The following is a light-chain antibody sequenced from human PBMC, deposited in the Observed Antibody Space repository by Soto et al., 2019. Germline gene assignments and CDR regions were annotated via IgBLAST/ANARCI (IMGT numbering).Light chain of an antibody. V-gene: IGKV1-5*03. CDR3: QQYGSYSPWT. CDR2: KAS. CDR1: QSIGSW. J-gene: IGKJ1*01. Sequence: MTQSPATLSVSPGERATITCRASQSIGSWLAWYQQKPGKAPKLLIYKASSLESGVPSRFSGSGSGTEFTLTISSLQPDDFASYYCQQYGSYSPWTFGQGTKVEIK.